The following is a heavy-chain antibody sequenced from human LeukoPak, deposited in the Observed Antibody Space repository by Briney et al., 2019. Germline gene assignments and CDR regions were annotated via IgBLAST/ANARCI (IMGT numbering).Heavy chain of an antibody. V-gene: IGHV4-34*01. CDR2: INHSGST. Sequence: PSETLSLTCAVYGGSFSGYYWSWIRQPPGKGLGWIGEINHSGSTNYNPSLKSRVTISVDTSKNQFSLKLSSVTAADTAVYYCARATMYSRRIDYWGQGTLVTVSS. J-gene: IGHJ4*02. D-gene: IGHD6-13*01. CDR3: ARATMYSRRIDY. CDR1: GGSFSGYY.